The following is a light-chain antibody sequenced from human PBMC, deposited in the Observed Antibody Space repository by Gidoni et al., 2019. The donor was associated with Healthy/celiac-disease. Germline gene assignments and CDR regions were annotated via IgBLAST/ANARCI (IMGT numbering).Light chain of an antibody. Sequence: DIQMTQSPSSLSASVGDRVTITCRASQSISSYLNWYQQKPGKAPKLLIYAASSLQSGVPSRFSGSGSVTEFTLTIRSLQPEDFATYYCQQSYSTPWTFGQGTKVEIK. CDR1: QSISSY. CDR2: AAS. V-gene: IGKV1-39*01. J-gene: IGKJ1*01. CDR3: QQSYSTPWT.